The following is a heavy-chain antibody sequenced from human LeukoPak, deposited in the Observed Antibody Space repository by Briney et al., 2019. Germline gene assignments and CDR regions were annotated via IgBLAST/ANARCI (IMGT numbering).Heavy chain of an antibody. CDR3: ARAVASNWFDP. D-gene: IGHD6-19*01. CDR1: GFSFSNYW. J-gene: IGHJ5*02. CDR2: IKEDGGEK. Sequence: GGSPRLSCVASGFSFSNYWMSWVRQAPGKGLEWVANIKEDGGEKQYADSVKGRFTISRDNAKNSLYVQMNSLRADDTALYYCARAVASNWFDPWGQGTLVTVSS. V-gene: IGHV3-7*01.